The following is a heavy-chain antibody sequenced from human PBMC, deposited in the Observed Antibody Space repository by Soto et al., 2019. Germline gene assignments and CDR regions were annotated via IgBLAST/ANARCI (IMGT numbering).Heavy chain of an antibody. CDR3: ARKLMAALDAFDI. J-gene: IGHJ3*02. D-gene: IGHD2-8*01. CDR2: ISGSSSYI. Sequence: GGSLRLSCAASGFTFSGYSMNWVRQAPGKGLEWVSSISGSSSYIYYADSVKGRFTISRDNAKNSLYLQMKSLRAEDTAVYYCARKLMAALDAFDIWGQGTMVTVSS. CDR1: GFTFSGYS. V-gene: IGHV3-21*01.